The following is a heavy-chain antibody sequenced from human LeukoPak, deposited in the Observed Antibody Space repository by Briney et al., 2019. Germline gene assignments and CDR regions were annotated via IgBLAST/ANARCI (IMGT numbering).Heavy chain of an antibody. V-gene: IGHV4-59*12. D-gene: IGHD2-21*02. Sequence: SETLSLTCTVSGGSISSYYWSWIRQPPGKGLEWIGYIYYSGSTNYNPSLESRVTISVDTSKNQFSLKLSSVTAADTAVYYCAREGGGDCYDCPFDYWGQGTLVTVSS. CDR1: GGSISSYY. CDR2: IYYSGST. CDR3: AREGGGDCYDCPFDY. J-gene: IGHJ4*02.